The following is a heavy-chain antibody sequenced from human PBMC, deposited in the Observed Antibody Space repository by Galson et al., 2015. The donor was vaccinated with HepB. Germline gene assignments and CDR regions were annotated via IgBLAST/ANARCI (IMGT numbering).Heavy chain of an antibody. CDR1: GFSLTTSDVG. D-gene: IGHD6-19*01. CDR2: IYWDGDK. V-gene: IGHV2-5*02. Sequence: ALVKPTQTLTLTCRFSGFSLTTSDVGVGWIRQPPGKALEWLALIYWDGDKRYSSSLENRITITKDTSKNQVVLTMTNMDPVDTATYYCAHSRSSAWHWGGFDYWGQGTLVTVSS. CDR3: AHSRSSAWHWGGFDY. J-gene: IGHJ4*02.